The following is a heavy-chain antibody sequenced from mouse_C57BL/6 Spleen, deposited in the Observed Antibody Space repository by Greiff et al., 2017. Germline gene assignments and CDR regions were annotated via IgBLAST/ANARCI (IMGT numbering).Heavy chain of an antibody. CDR3: ARKNYGSPYYYAMDY. CDR1: GFSLTSYA. J-gene: IGHJ4*01. Sequence: VQLVESGPGLVAPSQSLSITCTVSGFSLTSYAISWVRQPPGKGLEWLGVIWTGGGTNYNSARKSRLSISKDNSKSQVFLKMNSLQTDDTARYYCARKNYGSPYYYAMDYWGQGTSVTVSS. V-gene: IGHV2-9-1*01. D-gene: IGHD1-1*01. CDR2: IWTGGGT.